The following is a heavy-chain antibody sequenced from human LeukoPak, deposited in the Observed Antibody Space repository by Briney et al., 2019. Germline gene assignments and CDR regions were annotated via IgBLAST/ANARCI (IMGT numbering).Heavy chain of an antibody. CDR3: ARGGSFAFDI. CDR1: GDSVSTNTGA. CDR2: TYYRSQWHN. Sequence: SQTLLLTCAISGDSVSTNTGAWNWIRQSPSRGLEWLGRTYYRSQWHNEYAVSVKSRINVTPDTSKNQVSLQLNSVTLEDTAVYYCARGGSFAFDIWGQGTIVTVSA. V-gene: IGHV6-1*01. D-gene: IGHD2-15*01. J-gene: IGHJ3*02.